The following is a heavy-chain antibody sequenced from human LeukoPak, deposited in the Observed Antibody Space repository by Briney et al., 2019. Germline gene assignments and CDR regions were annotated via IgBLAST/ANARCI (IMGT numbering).Heavy chain of an antibody. CDR1: GFTFDDYA. CDR3: AKDRYCSGGTCSGGFDY. J-gene: IGHJ4*02. D-gene: IGHD2-15*01. Sequence: GGSLRLSCAASGFTFDDYAMHWVRQAPGKGLEWVSLISGDGGRTFYEDSVKGRFTVSRDNSKNLMYLQMSGLRTEDTALYYCAKDRYCSGGTCSGGFDYWGQGTLVTVSS. CDR2: ISGDGGRT. V-gene: IGHV3-43*02.